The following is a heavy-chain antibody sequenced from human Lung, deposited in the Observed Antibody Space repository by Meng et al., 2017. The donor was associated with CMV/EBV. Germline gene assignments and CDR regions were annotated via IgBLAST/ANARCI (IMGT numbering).Heavy chain of an antibody. D-gene: IGHD3-3*01. J-gene: IGHJ5*02. CDR3: ARGKRDFWSGFIPDWFDP. CDR2: MNPSSGNT. Sequence: NFLTYDINCVRQATGQGLEWMGWMNPSSGNTGYAQKFQGRVSITRDTSISTFYMELSSLRSEDTAVYYCARGKRDFWSGFIPDWFDPWGQGTLVTVSS. V-gene: IGHV1-8*02. CDR1: NFLTYD.